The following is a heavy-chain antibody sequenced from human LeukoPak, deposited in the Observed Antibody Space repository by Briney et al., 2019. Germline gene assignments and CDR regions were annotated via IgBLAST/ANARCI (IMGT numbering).Heavy chain of an antibody. CDR2: ISAHNGNT. D-gene: IGHD4-11*01. V-gene: IGHV1-18*01. CDR3: ARAQTTLLLDY. J-gene: IGHJ4*02. CDR1: GYIFTSYG. Sequence: GASVKVSCKASGYIFTSYGIIWVRQAPGQGLQWMGWISAHNGNTNYAEKLQGRVTMTTDTSTSTVCMELRSLRSDDTAVYYCARAQTTLLLDYWGQGPLVTVSS.